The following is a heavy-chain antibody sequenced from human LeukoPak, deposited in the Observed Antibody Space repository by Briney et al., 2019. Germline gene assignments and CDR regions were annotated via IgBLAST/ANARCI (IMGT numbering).Heavy chain of an antibody. CDR2: IYYSGST. Sequence: SETLSLTCTVSGGSISSGGYYWSWIRRHPGKGLEWIGYIYYSGSTYYNPSLKSRVTISVDTSKNQFSLKLSSVTAADTAVYYCARVYYDILTGYYRSVGYFDYWGQGTLVTVSS. CDR3: ARVYYDILTGYYRSVGYFDY. D-gene: IGHD3-9*01. V-gene: IGHV4-31*03. J-gene: IGHJ4*02. CDR1: GGSISSGGYY.